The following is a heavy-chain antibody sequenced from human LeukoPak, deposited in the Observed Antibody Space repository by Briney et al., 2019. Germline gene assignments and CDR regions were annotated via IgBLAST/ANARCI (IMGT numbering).Heavy chain of an antibody. J-gene: IGHJ4*02. Sequence: SETLSLTCAVYGGSFSGYYWSWIRQPPGKGLEWIGEINHSGSTNYNPSLKSRVTISVDTSKNQFSLKLSSVTAADTAVYYCARSRGSGWGGVLAYYFDYWGQGTLVTVSS. D-gene: IGHD6-19*01. CDR1: GGSFSGYY. CDR3: ARSRGSGWGGVLAYYFDY. CDR2: INHSGST. V-gene: IGHV4-34*01.